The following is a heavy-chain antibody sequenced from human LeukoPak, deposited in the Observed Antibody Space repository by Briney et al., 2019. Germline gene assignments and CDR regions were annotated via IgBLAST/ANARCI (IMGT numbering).Heavy chain of an antibody. CDR2: IYHSGST. Sequence: SETLSLTCTLSGGSISTYYWSWIRQPPGNGLEWIGYIYHSGSTNYNPSLKSRVTISVDTSKNQFSLKLSSVTAADTAVYYCARGGGYASPIGYWGQGALVTVSS. V-gene: IGHV4-59*01. CDR3: ARGGGYASPIGY. J-gene: IGHJ4*02. CDR1: GGSISTYY. D-gene: IGHD5-12*01.